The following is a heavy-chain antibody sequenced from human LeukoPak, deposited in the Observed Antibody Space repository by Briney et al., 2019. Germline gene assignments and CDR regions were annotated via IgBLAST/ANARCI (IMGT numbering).Heavy chain of an antibody. CDR2: IIPIFGTA. Sequence: SVKVSCKASGGTFSSYAISWVRQAPGQGLEWMGGIIPIFGTANYAQKFQGRVTITADESTSTAYMELSSLRSEDTAVYYCARMWFGEILFDYWGQGTLVTVSS. D-gene: IGHD3-10*01. J-gene: IGHJ4*02. V-gene: IGHV1-69*13. CDR3: ARMWFGEILFDY. CDR1: GGTFSSYA.